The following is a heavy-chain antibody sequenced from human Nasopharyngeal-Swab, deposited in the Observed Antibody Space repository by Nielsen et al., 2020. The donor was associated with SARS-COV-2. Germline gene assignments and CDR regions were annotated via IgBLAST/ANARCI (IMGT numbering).Heavy chain of an antibody. V-gene: IGHV3-21*04. Sequence: WIRQPPGKGLEWVSSISSSSSYMYYADSVKGRFTISRDNSKNTLYLQMSSLRAEDTAVYYCAKDLKPMYYDFWSGYYTDYYYYMDVWGKGTTVTVSS. CDR3: AKDLKPMYYDFWSGYYTDYYYYMDV. D-gene: IGHD3-3*01. CDR2: ISSSSSYM. J-gene: IGHJ6*03.